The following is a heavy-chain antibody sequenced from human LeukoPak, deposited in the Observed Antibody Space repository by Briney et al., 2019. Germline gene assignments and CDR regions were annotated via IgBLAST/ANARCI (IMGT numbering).Heavy chain of an antibody. CDR1: GFTFSSYA. J-gene: IGHJ5*02. CDR2: ISGSGGST. Sequence: GGSLRLSCAASGFTFSSYAMSWVRQAPGKGLGWVSAISGSGGSTYYADSVKGRFTISRDNSKNTLYLQMNSLRAEDTAVYYCAKDPLWFGESPNWFDPWGQGTLVTVSS. V-gene: IGHV3-23*01. CDR3: AKDPLWFGESPNWFDP. D-gene: IGHD3-10*01.